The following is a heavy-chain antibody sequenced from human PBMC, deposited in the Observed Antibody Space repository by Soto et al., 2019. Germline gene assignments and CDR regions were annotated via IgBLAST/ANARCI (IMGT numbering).Heavy chain of an antibody. D-gene: IGHD3-3*01. CDR2: ISSSSSYI. CDR3: ARDPGDDFSS. J-gene: IGHJ5*02. Sequence: EVQLVESGGGLVKPGGSPRLSCAASGFTFSSYSMNWVRQAPGKGLEWVSSISSSSSYIYYADSVKGRFTISRDNAKNSLYLQMNSLRAEDTAVYYCARDPGDDFSSWGQGTLVTVSS. CDR1: GFTFSSYS. V-gene: IGHV3-21*01.